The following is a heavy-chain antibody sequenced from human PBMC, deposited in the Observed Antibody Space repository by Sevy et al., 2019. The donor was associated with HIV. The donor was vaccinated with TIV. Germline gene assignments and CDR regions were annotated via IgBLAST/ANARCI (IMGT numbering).Heavy chain of an antibody. J-gene: IGHJ6*02. D-gene: IGHD2-21*02. CDR1: GYSISSGYY. V-gene: IGHV4-38-2*01. CDR3: ARASGGDKLDYYGMDV. CDR2: IYHSGTT. Sequence: SETLSLTCAVSGYSISSGYYWGWIRQSPGKGLEWIGNIYHSGTTYYNPSLKSRVTISVDTSKNQFSLKLRSVTATDTAVYYCARASGGDKLDYYGMDVWGQVTTVTVSS.